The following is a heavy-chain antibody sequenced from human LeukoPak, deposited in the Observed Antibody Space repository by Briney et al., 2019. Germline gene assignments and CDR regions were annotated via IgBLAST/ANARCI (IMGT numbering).Heavy chain of an antibody. CDR2: INWDGSST. CDR3: AKVDGTEDYMDV. V-gene: IGHV3-43D*03. J-gene: IGHJ6*03. Sequence: PGGSLRLSCAASGFTFDDYAMHWVRQAPGKGLEWVSVINWDGSSTYYADSVKGRFTISRDNSKNSLFLQMNSLRAEDTALYYCAKVDGTEDYMDVWGKGTTVTVSS. D-gene: IGHD1-14*01. CDR1: GFTFDDYA.